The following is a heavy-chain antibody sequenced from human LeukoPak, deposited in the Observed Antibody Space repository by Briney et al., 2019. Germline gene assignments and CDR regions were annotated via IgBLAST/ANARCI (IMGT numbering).Heavy chain of an antibody. V-gene: IGHV1-18*01. CDR3: ARCSRVAGGTCYSDF. CDR1: GYAFIDYA. CDR2: ITVYNGNT. D-gene: IGHD4-23*01. J-gene: IGHJ4*02. Sequence: VASVKVSCKASGYAFIDYAFNWVRQAPGQGLEWMGGITVYNGNTIYAQKFQARVTMTTDTSTGTAYMELRSLRSDDTAVYYCARCSRVAGGTCYSDFWGQGTLVTVSS.